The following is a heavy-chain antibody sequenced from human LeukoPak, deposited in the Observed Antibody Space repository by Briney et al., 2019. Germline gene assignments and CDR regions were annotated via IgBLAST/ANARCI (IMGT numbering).Heavy chain of an antibody. CDR2: INGDGTST. CDR1: GFTFSNHW. V-gene: IGHV3-74*01. D-gene: IGHD2-8*02. Sequence: GGSLRLSCAASGFTFSNHWLHWVRQAPGKGLVWVSRINGDGTSTIYADSVKGRFTISRDNAKSTMYLQMNSLRAEDTAVYYCARTGTGGDLDIWGQGTMVTVSA. CDR3: ARTGTGGDLDI. J-gene: IGHJ3*02.